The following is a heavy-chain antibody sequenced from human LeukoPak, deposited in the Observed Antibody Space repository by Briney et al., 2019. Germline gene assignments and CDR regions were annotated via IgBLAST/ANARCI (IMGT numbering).Heavy chain of an antibody. D-gene: IGHD1-26*01. V-gene: IGHV3-21*01. CDR2: ISSSSSYI. CDR3: ARPVDSANGMDV. Sequence: GGSLRLSCAASGFTFSSYSMNWVRQAPGKGLEWVSSISSSSSYIYYADSVKGRFTISRDNAKNSLYLQMNSLRAEDTATYYCARPVDSANGMDVWGQGTTVTVSS. J-gene: IGHJ6*02. CDR1: GFTFSSYS.